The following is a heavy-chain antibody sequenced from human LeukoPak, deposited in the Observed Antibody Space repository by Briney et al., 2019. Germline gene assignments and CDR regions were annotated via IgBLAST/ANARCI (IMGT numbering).Heavy chain of an antibody. CDR3: ARGEAYYDRNGLPGAALDF. CDR1: GFTLSAYG. CDR2: TSYDGRNE. Sequence: GGSLRLSCAASGFTLSAYGMHWVRQAPGKGLVWLTVTSYDGRNEYYADSVTGRFTISRDNSKNTFSLQLNSVRVEDATVYYCARGEAYYDRNGLPGAALDFWGLGTLVTVSS. D-gene: IGHD3-22*01. V-gene: IGHV3-30*19. J-gene: IGHJ3*01.